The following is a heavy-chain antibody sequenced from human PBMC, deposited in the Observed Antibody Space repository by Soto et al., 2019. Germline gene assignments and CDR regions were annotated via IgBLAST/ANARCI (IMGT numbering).Heavy chain of an antibody. CDR2: IIPIFGTA. CDR1: GGTFSSYA. V-gene: IGHV1-69*12. D-gene: IGHD3-16*01. Sequence: QVQLMQSGAEVKKPGSSVKVSCKASGGTFSSYAISWVRQAPGQGLEWMGGIIPIFGTADYAQKFQGRVTINADESTSTAYMDLSSLRSEDTAVYYCARHLGGNHYYYGMDVWGQGTTVTVSS. CDR3: ARHLGGNHYYYGMDV. J-gene: IGHJ6*02.